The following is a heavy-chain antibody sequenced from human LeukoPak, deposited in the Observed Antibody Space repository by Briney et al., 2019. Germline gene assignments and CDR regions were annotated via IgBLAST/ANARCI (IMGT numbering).Heavy chain of an antibody. CDR3: ARGYSSSWLRSYWFDP. CDR1: GGSFSGYY. CDR2: INHSGST. J-gene: IGHJ5*02. D-gene: IGHD6-13*01. V-gene: IGHV4-34*01. Sequence: SETLSLTCAVYGGSFSGYYWSWIRQPPGKGLEWIGEINHSGSTNYNPSLKSRVTISVDTSKNQFSLKLSSVTAADTAVYYCARGYSSSWLRSYWFDPWGQGTLVTVSS.